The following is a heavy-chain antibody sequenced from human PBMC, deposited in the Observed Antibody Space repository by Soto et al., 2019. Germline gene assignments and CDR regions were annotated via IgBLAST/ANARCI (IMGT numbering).Heavy chain of an antibody. CDR2: MLPSGST. V-gene: IGHV4-34*12. D-gene: IGHD6-19*01. CDR1: GGSFSGYY. J-gene: IGHJ4*02. CDR3: ATMIPVAGLYF. Sequence: SETLSLTCAVYGGSFSGYYWYWIRQPPGKGLEWIGEMLPSGSTDYNPSLESRVTISVDTSKNQFSLKLNSVTAADTAVYYCATMIPVAGLYFWGQGALVTVSS.